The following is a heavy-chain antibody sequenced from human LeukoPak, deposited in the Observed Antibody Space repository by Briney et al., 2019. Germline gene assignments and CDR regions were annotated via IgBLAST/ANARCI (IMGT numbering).Heavy chain of an antibody. Sequence: SGPALVKPTQTLTLTCTFSGFSLSTSGMCVSWIRQPPGKALEWLARIDWDDDKYYSTSLKTRLTISKDTPKNQVVLTMTNMDPVDTATYYCARQNVAAAGKGGFDYWGQGTLVTVSS. D-gene: IGHD6-13*01. V-gene: IGHV2-70*11. CDR2: IDWDDDK. CDR1: GFSLSTSGMC. CDR3: ARQNVAAAGKGGFDY. J-gene: IGHJ4*02.